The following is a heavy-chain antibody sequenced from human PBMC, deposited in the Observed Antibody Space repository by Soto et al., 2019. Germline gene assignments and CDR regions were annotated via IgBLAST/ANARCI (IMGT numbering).Heavy chain of an antibody. J-gene: IGHJ4*02. CDR2: ISGDESDK. Sequence: QVQLVESGGGVVQPERSLRLSCAASGFTFSDFGMHWVRQAPGKGLEWVAAISGDESDKYYLGSVQGRFTISRDNTKNALYLQMNSLRTEDTAVYYCAKGTAVARQHFGNWGQGTLVTVSS. D-gene: IGHD6-19*01. CDR3: AKGTAVARQHFGN. V-gene: IGHV3-30*18. CDR1: GFTFSDFG.